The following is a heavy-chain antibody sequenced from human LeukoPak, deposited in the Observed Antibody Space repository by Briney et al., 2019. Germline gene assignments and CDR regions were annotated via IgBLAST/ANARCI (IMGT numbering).Heavy chain of an antibody. Sequence: ASVKVSCKASGYTFTGYYMHWVRQAPGQGLEWMGWINPNSGGTNYAQKFQGRVTMTRDTSISTAYMELSRLRSDDTAVYYCARSGYYGSGSPKYYFDYWGQGTLVTVSS. V-gene: IGHV1-2*02. D-gene: IGHD3-10*01. CDR1: GYTFTGYY. CDR3: ARSGYYGSGSPKYYFDY. CDR2: INPNSGGT. J-gene: IGHJ4*02.